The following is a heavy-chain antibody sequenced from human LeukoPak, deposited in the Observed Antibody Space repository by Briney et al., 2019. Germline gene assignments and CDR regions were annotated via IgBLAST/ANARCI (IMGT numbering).Heavy chain of an antibody. CDR1: GXY. CDR3: ARSRRYCSGGSCYSKVLDY. J-gene: IGHJ4*02. Sequence: GXYXSWIRQHPGKGLEWIGEINHSGSTNYNPSLKSRVTISVDTSKNQFSLKLSSVTAADTAVYYCARSRRYCSGGSCYSKVLDYWGQGTLVTVSS. D-gene: IGHD2-15*01. V-gene: IGHV4-34*01. CDR2: INHSGST.